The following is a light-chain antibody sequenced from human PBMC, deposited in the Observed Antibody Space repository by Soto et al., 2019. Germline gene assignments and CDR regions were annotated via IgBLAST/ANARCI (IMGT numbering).Light chain of an antibody. CDR3: SSYTTIATLDV. CDR2: EVS. Sequence: SALTQPASVSGSPGQSITISCTGTSSDLGAYKYVSWYQQHPGKAPKLILYEVSNRPSGVSNRFSGSKSGNTASLTISGLQAEDEGDYYCSSYTTIATLDVFGTGTKVTVL. V-gene: IGLV2-14*01. CDR1: SSDLGAYKY. J-gene: IGLJ1*01.